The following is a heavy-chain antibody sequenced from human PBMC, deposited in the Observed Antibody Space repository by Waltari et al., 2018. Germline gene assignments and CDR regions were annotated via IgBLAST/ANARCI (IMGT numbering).Heavy chain of an antibody. J-gene: IGHJ4*02. Sequence: EVQLVESGGGLVQPGGSLRLSCVASGFLPSTYWMDWVPQAPGKGLVWVSRINSDGSSTTYADSVKGRFTISRDNAKNTLYLHMSSLRAEDTAVYYCVRENIAAAGLESWGQGTLVTVSS. V-gene: IGHV3-74*01. D-gene: IGHD6-13*01. CDR3: VRENIAAAGLES. CDR2: INSDGSST. CDR1: GFLPSTYW.